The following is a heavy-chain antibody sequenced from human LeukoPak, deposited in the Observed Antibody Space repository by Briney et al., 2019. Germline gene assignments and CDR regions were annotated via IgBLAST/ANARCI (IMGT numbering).Heavy chain of an antibody. V-gene: IGHV1-69*05. D-gene: IGHD3-22*01. CDR3: ARDSDSSGYYAFDI. J-gene: IGHJ3*02. CDR2: IIPIFGTA. CDR1: GGTSSSYA. Sequence: GSSVKVSCKASGGTSSSYAISWVRQAPGQGLEWMGRIIPIFGTANYAQKFQGRVTITTDESTSTAYMELSGLRSEDTAVYYCARDSDSSGYYAFDIWGQGTMVTVSS.